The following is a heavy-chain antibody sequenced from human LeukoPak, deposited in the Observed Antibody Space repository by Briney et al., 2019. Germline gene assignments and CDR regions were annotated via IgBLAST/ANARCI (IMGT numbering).Heavy chain of an antibody. Sequence: ASVKVSCKASGYTLTGYYMHWVRQAPGQGLEWMGWINPNSGGTNYAQKFQGRVTMTRDTSISTAYMELRSLRSDDTAVYYCARVSVGATANFDYWGQGTLVTVSS. CDR2: INPNSGGT. D-gene: IGHD1-26*01. V-gene: IGHV1-2*02. J-gene: IGHJ4*02. CDR1: GYTLTGYY. CDR3: ARVSVGATANFDY.